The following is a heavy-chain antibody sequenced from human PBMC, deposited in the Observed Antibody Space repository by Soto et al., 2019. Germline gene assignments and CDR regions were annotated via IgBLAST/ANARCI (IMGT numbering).Heavy chain of an antibody. J-gene: IGHJ3*02. D-gene: IGHD3-9*01. Sequence: SETLSLTCTVSGGSISGYYWSWIRQPPGKGLEWIGYIYYSGSTNYNPSLKSRVTISVDTSKNQFSLKLSPVTAADTAVYYCASSQPQYDISTGYYWDDAFDIWGQGTMVTVSS. CDR2: IYYSGST. V-gene: IGHV4-59*08. CDR3: ASSQPQYDISTGYYWDDAFDI. CDR1: GGSISGYY.